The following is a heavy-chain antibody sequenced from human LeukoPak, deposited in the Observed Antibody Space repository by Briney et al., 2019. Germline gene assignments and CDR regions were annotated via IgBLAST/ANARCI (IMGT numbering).Heavy chain of an antibody. V-gene: IGHV4-59*01. J-gene: IGHJ6*03. CDR3: ARDTVGAILMDV. CDR2: IYYSGST. CDR1: YGSISSYY. D-gene: IGHD1-26*01. Sequence: SETLSLTCTVSYGSISSYYWSWIRQPPGKGLEWIGYIYYSGSTNYNPSLKSRVTISVDTSKNQFSLKLSSVTAADTAVYYCARDTVGAILMDVWGKGTTVTVSS.